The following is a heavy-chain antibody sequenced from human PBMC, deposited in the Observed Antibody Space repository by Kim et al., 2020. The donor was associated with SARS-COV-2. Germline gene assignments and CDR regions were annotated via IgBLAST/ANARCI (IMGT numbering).Heavy chain of an antibody. J-gene: IGHJ4*02. D-gene: IGHD5-12*01. V-gene: IGHV4-39*01. Sequence: SETLSLTCTVSGGSISSSSYYWGWIRQPPGKGLEWIGSIYYSGSTYYNPSLKSRVTISVDTSKNQFSLKLSSVTAADTAVYYCARYGDPDIVATPAFDYWGQGTLVTVSS. CDR2: IYYSGST. CDR3: ARYGDPDIVATPAFDY. CDR1: GGSISSSSYY.